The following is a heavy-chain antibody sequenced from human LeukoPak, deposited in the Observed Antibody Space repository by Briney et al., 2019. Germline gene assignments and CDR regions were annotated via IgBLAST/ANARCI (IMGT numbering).Heavy chain of an antibody. V-gene: IGHV3-33*06. J-gene: IGHJ4*02. D-gene: IGHD3-10*01. CDR3: AKSNYGSGSYYY. CDR1: GFTFSSYG. Sequence: PGGSLRLSCAASGFTFSSYGMHWVRQAPGKGLEWVAVIWYDGSNKYYADSVKGRFTISRDNSKNTLYLQMNSLRAEDTAVYYCAKSNYGSGSYYYWGQGTLVTVSS. CDR2: IWYDGSNK.